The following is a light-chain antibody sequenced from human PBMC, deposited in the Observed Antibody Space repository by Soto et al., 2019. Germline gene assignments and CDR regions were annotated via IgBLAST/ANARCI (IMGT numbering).Light chain of an antibody. Sequence: EIVLTQSPGTLSLSPGERATLSCRASQSVSSSYLAWYQPKPGQAPRLLIYGASSRATGIPDRFSGSGSGTDFTLTISRLEPEDFAVYSCQQYGSSLLTFGGGTKVEIK. J-gene: IGKJ4*01. CDR3: QQYGSSLLT. V-gene: IGKV3-20*01. CDR2: GAS. CDR1: QSVSSSY.